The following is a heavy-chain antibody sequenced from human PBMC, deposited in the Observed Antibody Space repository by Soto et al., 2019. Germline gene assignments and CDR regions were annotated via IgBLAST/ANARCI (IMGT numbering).Heavy chain of an antibody. J-gene: IGHJ5*02. D-gene: IGHD1-1*01. V-gene: IGHV4-30-2*06. CDR2: IYYSGST. Sequence: PSDTLSLTCTVSGASMSSGGYYWTWIRQSPGKGLEWIGYIYYSGSTYYNPSLKSRVTISVDKSKNQFSLKLTSVAAADTAVYYCARDQLEGNWFDPWGQGTRVTVS. CDR1: GASMSSGGYY. CDR3: ARDQLEGNWFDP.